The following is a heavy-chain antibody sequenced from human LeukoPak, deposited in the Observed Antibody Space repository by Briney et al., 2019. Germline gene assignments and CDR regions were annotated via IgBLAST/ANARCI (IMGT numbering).Heavy chain of an antibody. CDR2: IRYDGSNK. V-gene: IGHV3-30*02. CDR3: ATTRSGMATIIGY. D-gene: IGHD5-24*01. J-gene: IGHJ4*02. Sequence: GGSLRLSCAASGFTFSSYGMHWVRQAPGKGLEWVAFIRYDGSNKYYADSVKGRFTISRGNSKNTLYLQMNSLRAEDTAVYYCATTRSGMATIIGYWGQGTLVTVSS. CDR1: GFTFSSYG.